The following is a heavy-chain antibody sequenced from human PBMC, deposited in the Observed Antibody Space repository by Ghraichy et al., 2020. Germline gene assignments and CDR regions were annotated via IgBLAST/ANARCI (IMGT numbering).Heavy chain of an antibody. Sequence: GGSLRLSCAASGFTFSSYAIHWVRQAPGKGLEWVAVISHDGSNKYYADSVKGRFTISRDNSKNTLYLQVNSLRAEDTAVYYCARDPYYYDSSGYYVGRENNYYYYYYMDVWGKGTTVTVSS. V-gene: IGHV3-30*04. CDR2: ISHDGSNK. CDR3: ARDPYYYDSSGYYVGRENNYYYYYYMDV. J-gene: IGHJ6*03. CDR1: GFTFSSYA. D-gene: IGHD3-22*01.